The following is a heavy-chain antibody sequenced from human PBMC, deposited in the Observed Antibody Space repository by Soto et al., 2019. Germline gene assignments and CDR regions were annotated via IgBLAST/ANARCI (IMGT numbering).Heavy chain of an antibody. Sequence: QVQLVQSGAEVKKPGASVKVSCKASGYTFTSYGISWVRQAPGQGLEWMGWISAYNGNTNYAQKLQGRVTMTTDTSTSTAYMELRSLRSDDTAVYYCAREMVFCISTSCTDYYYYYGMDVWGQGTTVTVSS. CDR2: ISAYNGNT. V-gene: IGHV1-18*01. J-gene: IGHJ6*02. D-gene: IGHD2-2*01. CDR1: GYTFTSYG. CDR3: AREMVFCISTSCTDYYYYYGMDV.